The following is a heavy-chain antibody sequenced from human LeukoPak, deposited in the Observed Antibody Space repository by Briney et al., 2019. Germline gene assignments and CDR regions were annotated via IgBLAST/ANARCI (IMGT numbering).Heavy chain of an antibody. CDR2: IYYSGST. Sequence: SSETLSLTCTVSGGSISSSSYYWGWIRQPPGKGLEWIGSIYYSGSTYYNPSLKSRVTISVDKSKNQFSLKLSSVTAADTAVYYCARSGMITFGGVIVSQLFDYWGQGTLVTVSS. CDR1: GGSISSSSYY. V-gene: IGHV4-39*07. D-gene: IGHD3-16*02. CDR3: ARSGMITFGGVIVSQLFDY. J-gene: IGHJ4*02.